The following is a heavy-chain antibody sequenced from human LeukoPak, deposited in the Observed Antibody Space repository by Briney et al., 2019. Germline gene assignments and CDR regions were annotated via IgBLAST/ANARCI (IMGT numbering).Heavy chain of an antibody. D-gene: IGHD3-10*01. V-gene: IGHV4-39*01. CDR1: GGSISSSSYY. CDR2: IYYSGST. J-gene: IGHJ4*02. Sequence: SQTLSLTCAVSGGSISSSSYYWGWIRQPPGKGLEWIGSIYYSGSTYYNPSLKGRVTISVDTSKNQFSLKLSSVTAADTAVYYCARRVPGSLGPFDYWGQGTLVTVSS. CDR3: ARRVPGSLGPFDY.